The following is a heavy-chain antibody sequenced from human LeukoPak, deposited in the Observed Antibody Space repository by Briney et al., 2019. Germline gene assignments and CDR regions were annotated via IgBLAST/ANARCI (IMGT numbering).Heavy chain of an antibody. CDR3: ARESPTREAAAWSFDY. J-gene: IGHJ4*02. CDR2: ISPNSGGT. CDR1: GYTFTGYY. Sequence: GASVKVSCKASGYTFTGYYMHWVRQAPGQGLEWMGWISPNSGGTNYAQKFQGRVTITRDTSINTAYMELSRLRSDDTAVYYCARESPTREAAAWSFDYWGQGTLVTVSS. D-gene: IGHD6-13*01. V-gene: IGHV1-2*02.